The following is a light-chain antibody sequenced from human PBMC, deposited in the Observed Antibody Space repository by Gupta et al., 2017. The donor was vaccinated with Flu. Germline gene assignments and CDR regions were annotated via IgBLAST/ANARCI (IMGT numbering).Light chain of an antibody. CDR1: QSVSSSY. V-gene: IGKV3-20*01. J-gene: IGKJ1*01. CDR2: GAS. CDR3: QQEGSSPRT. Sequence: EIVLTQPPGTLSLSPGERATLSCRASQSVSSSYLAWYQQKPGQAPRLLIYGASSRATGIPDRFSGSGSGTDFTLTISRLEPEDFAVYYCQQEGSSPRTFGQGTKVEIK.